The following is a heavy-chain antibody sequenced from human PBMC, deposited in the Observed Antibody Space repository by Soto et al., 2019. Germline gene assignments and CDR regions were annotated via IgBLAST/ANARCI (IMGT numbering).Heavy chain of an antibody. Sequence: VKVSCKTSGYDFTAYDINWVRQASGQGLERMGWMNPINGATGSARRFQGRVSMTRNTATGTAYLELTSLRSDDTGVYYCGRGPSPRAPAGGTPYYYAMDVWGQGTTVTVSS. CDR2: MNPINGAT. CDR3: GRGPSPRAPAGGTPYYYAMDV. D-gene: IGHD6-13*01. CDR1: GYDFTAYD. J-gene: IGHJ6*02. V-gene: IGHV1-8*02.